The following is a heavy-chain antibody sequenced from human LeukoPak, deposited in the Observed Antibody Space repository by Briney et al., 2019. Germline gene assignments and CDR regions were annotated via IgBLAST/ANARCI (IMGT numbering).Heavy chain of an antibody. D-gene: IGHD1-14*01. Sequence: SETLSLTCTVSGGSISDYYWSWIRQPPGKGLEWIGWIFGSGSSNYNPSLKSRLTISVDTSKNQFSLKLTSATAADTAVYYCARDNRGKRGAFDIWGQGTMVTVSS. CDR2: IFGSGSS. J-gene: IGHJ3*02. CDR3: ARDNRGKRGAFDI. V-gene: IGHV4-59*01. CDR1: GGSISDYY.